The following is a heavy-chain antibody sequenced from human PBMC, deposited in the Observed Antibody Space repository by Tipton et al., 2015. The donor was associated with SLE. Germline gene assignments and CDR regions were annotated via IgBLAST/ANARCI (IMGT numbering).Heavy chain of an antibody. CDR2: IRSKVNSYAT. V-gene: IGHV3-73*01. CDR1: GFTFSGSA. CDR3: TRLQWELTWDYFDY. Sequence: SLRLSCAASGFTFSGSAMHWVRQASGKGLEWVGRIRSKVNSYATAYGASVKGRFTISRDDSKNTAYLQMNSLKTEDTAVYYCTRLQWELTWDYFDYWGQGTLVTVSS. J-gene: IGHJ4*02. D-gene: IGHD1-26*01.